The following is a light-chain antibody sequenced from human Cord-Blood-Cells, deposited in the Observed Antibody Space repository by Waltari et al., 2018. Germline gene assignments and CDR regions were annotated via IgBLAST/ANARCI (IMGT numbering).Light chain of an antibody. Sequence: QSALTQPASVSGSPGQSITISCTGTSSDVGGYNYVSWYQQHPGKAPNLMIYDVSNRPSGVSKRFSGSKSGNTASLTISGLQAEDEADYYCSSYTSSSRVFGGGTKLTVL. V-gene: IGLV2-14*01. J-gene: IGLJ3*02. CDR3: SSYTSSSRV. CDR1: SSDVGGYNY. CDR2: DVS.